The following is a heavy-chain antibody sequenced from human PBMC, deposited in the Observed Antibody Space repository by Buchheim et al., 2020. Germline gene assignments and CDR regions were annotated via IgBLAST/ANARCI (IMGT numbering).Heavy chain of an antibody. CDR2: IKQDGSEK. CDR3: ARGNRLWFGELFDY. CDR1: GFTLSSYW. J-gene: IGHJ4*02. Sequence: EVQLVESGGGLVQPGGSLRLSCAASGFTLSSYWMSWVRQAPGKGLEWVANIKQDGSEKYYVDSVKGRFTISRDNAKNSLYLQMNSLRAEDTAVYYCARGNRLWFGELFDYWGQGTL. D-gene: IGHD3-10*01. V-gene: IGHV3-7*01.